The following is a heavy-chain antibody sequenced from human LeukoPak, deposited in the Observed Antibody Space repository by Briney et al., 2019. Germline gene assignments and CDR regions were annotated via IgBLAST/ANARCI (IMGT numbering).Heavy chain of an antibody. CDR2: IIPILGIA. CDR3: ARAVRSGGLGMDV. V-gene: IGHV1-69*04. D-gene: IGHD4-17*01. CDR1: GGTFSSYA. J-gene: IGHJ6*02. Sequence: GASVKVSCKASGGTFSSYAISWVRQAPGQGLEWMGRIIPILGIANYAQKFQGRVTITADKSTSTAYMELSSLRSEDTAVYYCARAVRSGGLGMDVWGQGNTVTVSS.